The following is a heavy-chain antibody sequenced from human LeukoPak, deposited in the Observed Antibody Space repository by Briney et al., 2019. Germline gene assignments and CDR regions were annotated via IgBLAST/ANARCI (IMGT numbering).Heavy chain of an antibody. CDR1: GYTFKRYY. V-gene: IGHV3-7*01. Sequence: GVSQRLSCAASGYTFKRYYIRCVRDATREGLEWVANIKQDGSEKYYVDSVKGRFTISRDNAKNSLYLQMNSLRAEDTAVYYCARDPDYWGQGTLVTVSS. CDR3: ARDPDY. J-gene: IGHJ4*02. CDR2: IKQDGSEK.